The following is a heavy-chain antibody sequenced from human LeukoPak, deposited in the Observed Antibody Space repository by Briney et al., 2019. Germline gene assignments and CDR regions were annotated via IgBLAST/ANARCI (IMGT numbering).Heavy chain of an antibody. V-gene: IGHV4-59*01. CDR3: ARDVYYGMDV. J-gene: IGHJ6*02. CDR2: IYYSGST. CDR1: GGSISSYY. Sequence: SETLSLTCTVSGGSISSYYWSWIRQPPGKGLEWIGYIYYSGSTNYNPSLKSRVTISVGTSRNQFSLKLSSVTAADTAVYYCARDVYYGMDVWGQGTTVTVSS.